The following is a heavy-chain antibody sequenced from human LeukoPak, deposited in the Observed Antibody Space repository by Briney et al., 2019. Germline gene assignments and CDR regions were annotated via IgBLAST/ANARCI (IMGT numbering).Heavy chain of an antibody. D-gene: IGHD3-3*02. Sequence: PGGCLRLSCAASGFTFTNYAMSWVRQAPGKGLEWASVISGSGGSTYFADSVKGRFTISRDNSKSTLYLQMDSLRAEDTAVYYCAKLAPGYFDYWGQGTLVTVSS. CDR1: GFTFTNYA. CDR2: ISGSGGST. CDR3: AKLAPGYFDY. V-gene: IGHV3-23*01. J-gene: IGHJ4*02.